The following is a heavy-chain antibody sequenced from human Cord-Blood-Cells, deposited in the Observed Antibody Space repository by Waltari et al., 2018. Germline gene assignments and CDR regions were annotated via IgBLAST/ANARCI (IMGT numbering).Heavy chain of an antibody. Sequence: QVQLVQSGAEVKKPGSSVKVSCKASGGTFSSYAISWVRQAPGQGLEWMGGISPIFGTANYEQKFQGRVTITADESTSTAYMGLSSLRSEDTAVYYCARSWNDNWFDPWGQGTLVTVSS. CDR1: GGTFSSYA. CDR2: ISPIFGTA. J-gene: IGHJ5*02. V-gene: IGHV1-69*01. CDR3: ARSWNDNWFDP. D-gene: IGHD1-1*01.